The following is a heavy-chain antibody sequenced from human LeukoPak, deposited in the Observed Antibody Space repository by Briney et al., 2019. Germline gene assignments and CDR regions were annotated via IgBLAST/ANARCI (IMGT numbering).Heavy chain of an antibody. CDR2: IDSAGNT. Sequence: GGSLRLSCAASGFTLSSYDMHWVRHATGKGLEWVSAIDSAGNTYYPGSVKGRFTISRENAKNSLYLQMNSLRAGDTAVYYCARERTPYSSGLDAFDIGGQGTMVTVSA. J-gene: IGHJ3*02. D-gene: IGHD6-19*01. CDR1: GFTLSSYD. V-gene: IGHV3-13*04. CDR3: ARERTPYSSGLDAFDI.